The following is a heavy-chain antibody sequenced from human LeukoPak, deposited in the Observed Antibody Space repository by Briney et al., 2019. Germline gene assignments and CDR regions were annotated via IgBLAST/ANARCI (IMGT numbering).Heavy chain of an antibody. CDR2: ISWNSGSI. CDR1: GFTFEDYA. Sequence: GGSLRLSCAPSGFTFEDYAMHWVRPAPGKGLEWVSGISWNSGSIGYADSVKGRFTISRDNAKNSLYLQMTSLRAEDTALYYCAKDTSIAAAGSFDYWGQGTLVTVSS. D-gene: IGHD6-13*01. J-gene: IGHJ4*02. CDR3: AKDTSIAAAGSFDY. V-gene: IGHV3-9*01.